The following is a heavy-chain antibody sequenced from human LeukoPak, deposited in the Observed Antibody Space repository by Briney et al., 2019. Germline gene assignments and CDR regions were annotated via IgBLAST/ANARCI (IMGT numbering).Heavy chain of an antibody. V-gene: IGHV4-59*01. CDR3: ASSELTYYYYYYMDV. CDR1: GGSISSYY. D-gene: IGHD1-26*01. J-gene: IGHJ6*03. Sequence: SETLSLTCTVSGGSISSYYWSWIRQPPGKGLEWIGYIYYSGSTNYNPSLKSRVTISVDTSKNQFSLTLSSVTAADTAVYYCASSELTYYYYYYMDVWGKGTTVTVSS. CDR2: IYYSGST.